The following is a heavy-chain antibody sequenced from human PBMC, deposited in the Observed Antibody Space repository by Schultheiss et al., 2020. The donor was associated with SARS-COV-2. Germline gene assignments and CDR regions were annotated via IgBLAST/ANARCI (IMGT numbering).Heavy chain of an antibody. Sequence: ASVKVSCKASGYTFTGYYMHWVRQAPGQGLEWMGWINPNSGGTNYAQKFQGWVTMTRDTSISTAYMELSRLRSDDTASYYCARVSAAEYCSGTGCYRWFDPWGQGTLVTVSS. D-gene: IGHD2-15*01. CDR2: INPNSGGT. J-gene: IGHJ5*02. V-gene: IGHV1-2*04. CDR1: GYTFTGYY. CDR3: ARVSAAEYCSGTGCYRWFDP.